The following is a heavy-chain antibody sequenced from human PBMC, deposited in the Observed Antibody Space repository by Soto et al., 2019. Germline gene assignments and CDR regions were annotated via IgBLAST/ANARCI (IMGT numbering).Heavy chain of an antibody. D-gene: IGHD4-17*01. V-gene: IGHV3-23*01. CDR3: AKDKGPDGAWDIAY. CDR2: ISGSGGST. CDR1: GFTFSSYA. J-gene: IGHJ4*02. Sequence: GGSLRLSCAASGFTFSSYAMSWVRQAPGKGLEWVSAISGSGGSTYYADSVKGRFTVSRDNSQSTLFLQMNGLRADDTAVYFCAKDKGPDGAWDIAYWGQGTLVTVSS.